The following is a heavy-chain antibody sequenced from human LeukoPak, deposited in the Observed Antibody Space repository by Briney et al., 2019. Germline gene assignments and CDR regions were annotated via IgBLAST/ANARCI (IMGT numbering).Heavy chain of an antibody. CDR1: GGSISGYY. CDR2: IYYSGST. D-gene: IGHD5-18*01. V-gene: IGHV4-59*08. Sequence: SETLSLTCTVSGGSISGYYWSWIRQPPGKGLEWIGYIYYSGSTNYNPSLKSRVTISVDTSKNQFSLKLSSVTAADTAVYYCARHGRRGYSCGSSYYYHGMDVWGQGTTVTVSS. CDR3: ARHGRRGYSCGSSYYYHGMDV. J-gene: IGHJ6*02.